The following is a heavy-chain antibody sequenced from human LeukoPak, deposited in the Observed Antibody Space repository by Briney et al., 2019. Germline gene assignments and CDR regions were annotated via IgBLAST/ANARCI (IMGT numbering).Heavy chain of an antibody. CDR1: GFTFSSYA. D-gene: IGHD2-2*01. Sequence: GGSLRLSCAASGFTFSSYAMSWVRQAPGKGLEWASAISGSGGSTYYADSVKGRFTISRDNSKNTLYLQMNSLRAEDTAVYYCAKDCRRDQLPLRGFDYWGQGTLVTVSS. J-gene: IGHJ4*02. CDR3: AKDCRRDQLPLRGFDY. V-gene: IGHV3-23*01. CDR2: ISGSGGST.